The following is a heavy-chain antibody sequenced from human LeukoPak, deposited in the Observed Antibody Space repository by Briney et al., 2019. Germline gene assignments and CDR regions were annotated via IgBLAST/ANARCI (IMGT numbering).Heavy chain of an antibody. CDR2: INHSGST. J-gene: IGHJ3*01. D-gene: IGHD2-21*01. V-gene: IGHV4-34*01. CDR3: ARVGYPTQRRVLSAVSIPTAGAFDV. Sequence: SETLSLTCAVYGGSFSGYYWSWIRQPPGKGLEWIGEINHSGSTNYNPSLKSRVTISVDTSKNQFSLKLSSVTAADTAVYYCARVGYPTQRRVLSAVSIPTAGAFDVWGQGTLVTVSS. CDR1: GGSFSGYY.